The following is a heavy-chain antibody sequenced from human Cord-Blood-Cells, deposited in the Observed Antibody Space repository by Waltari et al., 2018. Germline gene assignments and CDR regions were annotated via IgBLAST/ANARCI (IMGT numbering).Heavy chain of an antibody. J-gene: IGHJ4*02. CDR1: GFPFSSYW. CDR2: INSDGSST. D-gene: IGHD2-21*02. CDR3: AREHIVVVTAIDY. Sequence: EVQLVDSGGGLVKPGGSLSLSCAASGFPFSSYWMPWVRQAPGKGLVWVSRINSDGSSTSYADSVKGRFTISRDNAKNTLYLQMNSLRAEDTAVYYCAREHIVVVTAIDYWGQGTLVTVSS. V-gene: IGHV3-74*01.